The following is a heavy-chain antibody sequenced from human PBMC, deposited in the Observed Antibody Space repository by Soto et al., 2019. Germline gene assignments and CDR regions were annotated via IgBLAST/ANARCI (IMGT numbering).Heavy chain of an antibody. V-gene: IGHV4-39*01. CDR3: ARGGGSTFDWFDP. CDR1: AGSISSFNYF. CDR2: LNYSGNT. Sequence: QLQLQESGPGLGKPSETLSLTCTVSAGSISSFNYFWGWIRQPPGKGLEWIGSLNYSGNTYYNPSLQSRVTISVDTSKKQCTLTLRSVTAADTVVDYCARGGGSTFDWFDPWGQGNLVTVSP. D-gene: IGHD2-15*01. J-gene: IGHJ5*02.